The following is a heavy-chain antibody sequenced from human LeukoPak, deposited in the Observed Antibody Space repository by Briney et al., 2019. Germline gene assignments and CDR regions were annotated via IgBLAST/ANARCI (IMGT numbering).Heavy chain of an antibody. J-gene: IGHJ5*02. Sequence: GESLKISCKASGYSFTTYWIGWVRQMPGKGLERMGIIFPGDSDTRYSPSFQGQVTISADKSISTAYLQWSSLKASDTGMYYCARAEDFWSGYRRGRYNWFDPWGQGTLVTVSS. CDR3: ARAEDFWSGYRRGRYNWFDP. V-gene: IGHV5-51*01. CDR2: IFPGDSDT. D-gene: IGHD3-3*01. CDR1: GYSFTTYW.